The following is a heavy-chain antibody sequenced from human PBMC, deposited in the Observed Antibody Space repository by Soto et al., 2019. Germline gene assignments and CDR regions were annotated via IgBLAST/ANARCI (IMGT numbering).Heavy chain of an antibody. D-gene: IGHD1-20*01. CDR3: ARNSWNNWFDP. CDR2: IYYSGST. V-gene: IGHV4-59*01. CDR1: GGSISSYY. J-gene: IGHJ5*02. Sequence: SETLSLTCTVSGGSISSYYWSWIRQPPGKGLEWIGYIYYSGSTNYNPSLKSRVTISVDTSKNQFSLKLSSVTAADTAVYYCARNSWNNWFDPWGQGTLVTVSS.